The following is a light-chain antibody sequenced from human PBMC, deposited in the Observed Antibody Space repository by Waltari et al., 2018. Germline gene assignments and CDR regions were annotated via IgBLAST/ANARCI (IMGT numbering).Light chain of an antibody. V-gene: IGKV1-39*01. CDR2: EAS. CDR3: QQSYITPFT. CDR1: QYIDKY. Sequence: DMQMTQSPSSLSASVGDRVSITCRASQYIDKYLNWYQQNPGKAPKLLIFEASILQGGVPSRFSGSGSVTDFTLTISSLQPEDFGTYYCQQSYITPFTFGPGTKVDVK. J-gene: IGKJ3*01.